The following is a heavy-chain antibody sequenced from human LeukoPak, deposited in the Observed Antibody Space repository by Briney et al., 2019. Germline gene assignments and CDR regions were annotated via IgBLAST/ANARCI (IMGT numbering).Heavy chain of an antibody. Sequence: SETLSLTCAVYGGSFSGYYWSWIRQPPGKGLEWIGEINHSGSTNYNPSLKSRVTISVDTSKNQFSLKLSSVTAADTAVYYCARIRGLLWFGEYKGWFDPWGQGTLVTVSS. D-gene: IGHD3-10*01. CDR2: INHSGST. CDR1: GGSFSGYY. CDR3: ARIRGLLWFGEYKGWFDP. V-gene: IGHV4-34*01. J-gene: IGHJ5*02.